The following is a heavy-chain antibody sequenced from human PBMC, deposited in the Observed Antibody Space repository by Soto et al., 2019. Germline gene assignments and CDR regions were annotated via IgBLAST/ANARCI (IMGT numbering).Heavy chain of an antibody. CDR2: ISGSGSAT. D-gene: IGHD1-1*01. CDR3: ARDRATTNLEVIY. J-gene: IGHJ4*02. Sequence: PGGSLRLSCVASGFTFSSHAMNWVRQAPGKGLEWLSYISGSGSATYYEDSVKDRFSISRDNAKNSLYLQMNSLRDEDTAVYYCARDRATTNLEVIYWGQGTPVTVSS. V-gene: IGHV3-48*02. CDR1: GFTFSSHA.